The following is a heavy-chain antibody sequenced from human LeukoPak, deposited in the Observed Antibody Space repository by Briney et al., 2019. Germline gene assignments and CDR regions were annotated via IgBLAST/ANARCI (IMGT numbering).Heavy chain of an antibody. D-gene: IGHD4-17*01. Sequence: GGSLRLSCAASGFTFSNYVMHWVRQAPGKGLEWVAVISYDGSNKYYADSVKGRFTISRDNSKNTLYLQMNSVRAEDTAVYYCARDGDYGDWGYWGQGTLVTVSS. CDR1: GFTFSNYV. CDR3: ARDGDYGDWGY. CDR2: ISYDGSNK. V-gene: IGHV3-30-3*01. J-gene: IGHJ4*02.